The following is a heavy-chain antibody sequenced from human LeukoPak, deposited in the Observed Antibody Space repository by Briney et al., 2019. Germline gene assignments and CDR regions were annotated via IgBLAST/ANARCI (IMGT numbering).Heavy chain of an antibody. Sequence: GGSLRLSCAASGFTFSSYWMSWVRQAPGKGLEWVANIKQDGSEKYYVDSVKGRFTISRDNAKNSPYLQMNSLRAEDTAVYYCARLSGSCGGALDYWGQGTLVTVSS. CDR1: GFTFSSYW. D-gene: IGHD1-26*01. CDR3: ARLSGSCGGALDY. J-gene: IGHJ4*02. CDR2: IKQDGSEK. V-gene: IGHV3-7*04.